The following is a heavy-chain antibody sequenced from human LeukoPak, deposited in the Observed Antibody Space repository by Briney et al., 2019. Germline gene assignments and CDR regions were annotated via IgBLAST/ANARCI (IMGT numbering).Heavy chain of an antibody. J-gene: IGHJ3*02. D-gene: IGHD6-19*01. CDR2: IYYSGST. Sequence: SETLSLTRTVSRGSISSYYWSWLRQPPGKGLEGMGYIYYSGSTNYNPSLKSRVTISVDTSKNQFSLKLSSVTAADTAVYYCARHSERWLGAFDIWGQGTMVTVSS. CDR3: ARHSERWLGAFDI. V-gene: IGHV4-59*08. CDR1: RGSISSYY.